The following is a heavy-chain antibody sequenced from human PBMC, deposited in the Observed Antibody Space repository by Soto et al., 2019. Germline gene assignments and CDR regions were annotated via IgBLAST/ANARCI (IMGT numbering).Heavy chain of an antibody. V-gene: IGHV4-30-4*01. CDR1: GGSISTADYY. J-gene: IGHJ4*02. CDR3: VSAYDSGGYVGY. D-gene: IGHD3-22*01. CDR2: IYYRGST. Sequence: QVPLHESGPGLVRPSQTLSLTCNVSGGSISTADYYWSWIRQPPGKGLEWIGYIYYRGSTYYNPSLESRVAVSIDTSKNQFSLNLTSVTAADTAVYYCVSAYDSGGYVGYWGQGTLVTVSS.